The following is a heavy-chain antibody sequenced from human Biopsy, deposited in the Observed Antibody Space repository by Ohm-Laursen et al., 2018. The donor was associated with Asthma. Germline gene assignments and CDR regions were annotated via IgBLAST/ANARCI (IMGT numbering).Heavy chain of an antibody. CDR2: IYHTGGT. CDR3: ARGVGVAFGD. CDR1: GGSISSGDYS. Sequence: PSDTLSLTCAVSGGSISSGDYSWSWIRQPPGKGLEWIGYIYHTGGTYYNASLKSRVTISVDRSKNQFSLNLTSVTAADTAVYYCARGVGVAFGDWGQGTLVTVSS. J-gene: IGHJ4*02. V-gene: IGHV4-30-2*01. D-gene: IGHD1-26*01.